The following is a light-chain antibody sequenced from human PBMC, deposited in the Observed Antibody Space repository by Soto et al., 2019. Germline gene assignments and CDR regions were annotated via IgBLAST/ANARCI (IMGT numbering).Light chain of an antibody. CDR2: NAS. J-gene: IGKJ5*01. V-gene: IGKV3-11*01. Sequence: EIVLTQSPGTLSLSPGERATLSCRASQSVSTFLAWFQQKPGQPPRLLIYNASNRTTGIPARFSGSGSGTDFTPTISSLEPEDFAVYYCQQHNDWPTFGQGTRLEIK. CDR3: QQHNDWPT. CDR1: QSVSTF.